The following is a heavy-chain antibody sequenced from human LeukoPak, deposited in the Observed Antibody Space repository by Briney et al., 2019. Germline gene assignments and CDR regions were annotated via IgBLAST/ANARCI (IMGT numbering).Heavy chain of an antibody. V-gene: IGHV1-24*01. CDR2: FDPEDGET. CDR1: GYTLTELS. Sequence: ASVKVSCKVSGYTLTELSMHWVRQAPGKGLEWMGGFDPEDGETIYAQKFQGRVTMTEDTSTDTAYMELSSLRSEDTAVYYCATGFPNLPGIAVAGSGYGMDVWGQGTTVTVSS. D-gene: IGHD6-19*01. CDR3: ATGFPNLPGIAVAGSGYGMDV. J-gene: IGHJ6*02.